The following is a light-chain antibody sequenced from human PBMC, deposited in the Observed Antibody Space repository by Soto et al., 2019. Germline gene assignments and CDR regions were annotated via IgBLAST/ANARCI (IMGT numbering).Light chain of an antibody. CDR1: QSVSNTY. CDR3: QHYGGSRT. Sequence: DIVLTQSPGTLSLSPGERATLSCRASQSVSNTYLAWYQQKRGQAPRLLIYGASSRATGIPDRFSGSGSGRDFTLTIRGLEPEDFAVYYCQHYGGSRTFGPGATVDIK. CDR2: GAS. V-gene: IGKV3-20*01. J-gene: IGKJ3*01.